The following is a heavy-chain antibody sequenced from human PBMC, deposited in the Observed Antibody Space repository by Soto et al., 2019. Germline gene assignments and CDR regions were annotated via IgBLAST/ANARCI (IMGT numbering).Heavy chain of an antibody. V-gene: IGHV1-2*02. CDR2: INPNSGGT. CDR1: GYTFSSFY. Sequence: ASVKVSCKASGYTFSSFYMHWVRQAPGQGLEWMGWINPNSGGTKSAEKFQGRVTMTRDTSISTAYMELSRLTSDDTAVYYCASAAVTGTAGLDFWGQGTQVTVPQ. J-gene: IGHJ4*02. D-gene: IGHD6-19*01. CDR3: ASAAVTGTAGLDF.